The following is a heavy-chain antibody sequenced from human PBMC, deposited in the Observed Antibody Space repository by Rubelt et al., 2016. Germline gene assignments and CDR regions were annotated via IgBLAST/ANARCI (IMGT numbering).Heavy chain of an antibody. D-gene: IGHD5-24*01. CDR1: GGTFSSYA. CDR2: ISAYNGNT. Sequence: QVQLVQSGAEVKKPGSSVKVSCKASGGTFSSYAISWVRQAPGQGLEWMGWISAYNGNTNYAQKLQGRVNMTTDTSTSTAYTELRSLRSDDTAVYYCARRDGYNWDDAFDIWGQGTMVTVSS. V-gene: IGHV1-18*01. CDR3: ARRDGYNWDDAFDI. J-gene: IGHJ3*02.